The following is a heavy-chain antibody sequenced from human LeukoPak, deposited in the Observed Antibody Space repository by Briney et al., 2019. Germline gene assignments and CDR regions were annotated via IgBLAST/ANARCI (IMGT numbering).Heavy chain of an antibody. J-gene: IGHJ4*02. Sequence: ASVKVSCKASGYTFTGYYMHWVRQAPGQGLEWMGWINPNSGGTNYAQKFQGRVTMTRDTSISTAYMELSRLRSDDTAVYYCASALRSRSSSWDFDNWRQATLVTVSS. V-gene: IGHV1-2*02. CDR1: GYTFTGYY. CDR2: INPNSGGT. D-gene: IGHD6-13*01. CDR3: ASALRSRSSSWDFDN.